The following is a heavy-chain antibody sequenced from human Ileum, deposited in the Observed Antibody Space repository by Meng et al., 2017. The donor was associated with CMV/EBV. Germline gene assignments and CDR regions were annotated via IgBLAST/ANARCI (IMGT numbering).Heavy chain of an antibody. J-gene: IGHJ4*02. CDR2: IKQDGSEK. CDR3: ARIIAAASDY. D-gene: IGHD6-6*01. CDR1: GFTFSSYW. Sequence: GESLKISCAASGFTFSSYWMSWVRQAPGKGLEWVANIKQDGSEKYYVDSVKGRFTISRDNAKNSLYLQMNSLRAEDTAVYYCARIIAAASDYWGQGTLVTVSS. V-gene: IGHV3-7*01.